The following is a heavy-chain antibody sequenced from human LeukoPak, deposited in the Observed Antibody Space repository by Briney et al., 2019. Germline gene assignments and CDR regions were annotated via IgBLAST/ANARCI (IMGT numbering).Heavy chain of an antibody. V-gene: IGHV3-7*01. D-gene: IGHD5-24*01. CDR3: ARDSLDGYNGDY. CDR1: GFTFSQYW. CDR2: IKHDGSEKQDGSEK. J-gene: IGHJ4*02. Sequence: GGSLRLSCAASGFTFSQYWMSWVRQAPGKGLEWVANIKHDGSEKQDGSEKNYVDSVKGRFTISRDNAKNSLYLQMNSLRAEDTAVYYCARDSLDGYNGDYWGQGTLVTVSS.